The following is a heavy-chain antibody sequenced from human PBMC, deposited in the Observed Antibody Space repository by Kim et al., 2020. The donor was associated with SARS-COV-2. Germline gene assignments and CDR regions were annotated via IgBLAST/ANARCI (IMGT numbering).Heavy chain of an antibody. CDR2: TYYSGNT. D-gene: IGHD6-19*01. CDR3: SRPQGYSSCWY. V-gene: IGHV4-39*01. J-gene: IGHJ2*01. CDR1: GGSLSSSRYC. Sequence: SETLSLTCTVSGGSLSSSRYCWCWIRQPPGKGLEWIGTTYYSGNTYYNPSLNRRVTISVDTSKNQFYLTLGSVTAAATAVSYCSRPQGYSSCWY.